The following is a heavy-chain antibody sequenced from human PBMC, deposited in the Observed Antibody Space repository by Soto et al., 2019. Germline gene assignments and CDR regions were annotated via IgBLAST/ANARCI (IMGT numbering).Heavy chain of an antibody. CDR3: ARLTAGRGPRGYYYYYYYGMDV. CDR1: GGTFSSYA. Sequence: SVKVSCQASGGTFSSYAISWVRQAPGQGLEWMGGIIPIFGTANYAQKFQGRVTITADESTSTAYMELSSLRSEDTAVYYCARLTAGRGPRGYYYYYYYGMDVWGQGTTVTVSS. V-gene: IGHV1-69*13. CDR2: IIPIFGTA. J-gene: IGHJ6*02. D-gene: IGHD2-15*01.